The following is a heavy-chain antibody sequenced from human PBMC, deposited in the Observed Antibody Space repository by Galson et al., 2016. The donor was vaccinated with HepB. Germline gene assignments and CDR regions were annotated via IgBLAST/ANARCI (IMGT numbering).Heavy chain of an antibody. CDR1: GYTFTSYT. V-gene: IGHV1-3*01. CDR3: ARDRVPAADYWYFDL. D-gene: IGHD2-2*01. CDR2: INAGNGRT. Sequence: SVKVSCKASGYTFTSYTIHWVRQAPGQSLEWMGWINAGNGRTKYSQKFQGRVTMTRDTSATTAYMDLSSLRSEDTAVYYCARDRVPAADYWYFDLWGRGTLVTVAA. J-gene: IGHJ2*01.